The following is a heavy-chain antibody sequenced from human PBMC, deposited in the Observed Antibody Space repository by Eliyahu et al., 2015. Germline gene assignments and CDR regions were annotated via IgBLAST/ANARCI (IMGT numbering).Heavy chain of an antibody. V-gene: IGHV4-39*01. CDR1: XGSISSSSYY. CDR2: IYYSGST. D-gene: IGHD3-22*01. Sequence: QLQLQESGPGLVKPSETLSLTCTVSXGSISSSSYYWGXIRXPPGKGLEWIGSIYYSGSTYYNPSLKSRVTISVDTSKNQFSLKLSSVTAADTAVYYCARHKGPYYYDLYWFDPWGQGTLVTVSS. J-gene: IGHJ5*02. CDR3: ARHKGPYYYDLYWFDP.